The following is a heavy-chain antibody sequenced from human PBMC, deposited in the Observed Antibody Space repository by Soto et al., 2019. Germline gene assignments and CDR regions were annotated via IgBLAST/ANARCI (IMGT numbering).Heavy chain of an antibody. V-gene: IGHV1-69*13. J-gene: IGHJ4*02. Sequence: SVKVSCKASGGTFSSYAISWVRQAPGQGLEWMGGIIPIFGTANYAQKFQGRVTITADESTSTAYMELSSLRSEDTAVYYCARKQSYYYDSSGYFQFDYWGQGTLVTVSS. CDR3: ARKQSYYYDSSGYFQFDY. D-gene: IGHD3-22*01. CDR2: IIPIFGTA. CDR1: GGTFSSYA.